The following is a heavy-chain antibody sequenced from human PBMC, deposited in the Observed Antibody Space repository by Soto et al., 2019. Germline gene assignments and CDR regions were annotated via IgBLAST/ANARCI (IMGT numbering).Heavy chain of an antibody. CDR1: GFTFSSYA. D-gene: IGHD4-17*01. CDR2: ISGSGGST. CDR3: AKALDNYGDYITFDY. V-gene: IGHV3-23*01. Sequence: EVQLLESGGGLVQPGGSLRLSCAASGFTFSSYAMSWVRQAPGKGLEWVSAISGSGGSTYYADSVKGRFTISRDNSKNTLYRQMNSLRAEDTAVYYCAKALDNYGDYITFDYWGQGTLVTVSS. J-gene: IGHJ4*02.